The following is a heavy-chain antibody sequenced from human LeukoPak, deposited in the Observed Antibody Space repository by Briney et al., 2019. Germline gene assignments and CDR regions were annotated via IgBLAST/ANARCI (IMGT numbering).Heavy chain of an antibody. Sequence: GGSLRLSCAASGFTFRAYEMNWVRQAPGKGLEWVSYISTSGSSIYYADSVKGRFTISRDNAKNSLYLQMNGLRAEDTAVYYCARASGERLWRGYGKFDYWGQGTLLTVSS. CDR1: GFTFRAYE. CDR3: ARASGERLWRGYGKFDY. J-gene: IGHJ4*02. CDR2: ISTSGSSI. V-gene: IGHV3-48*03. D-gene: IGHD3-3*01.